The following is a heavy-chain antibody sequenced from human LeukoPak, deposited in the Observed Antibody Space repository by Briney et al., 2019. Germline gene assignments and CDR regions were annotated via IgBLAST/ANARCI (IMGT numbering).Heavy chain of an antibody. CDR3: ARGGGYSYGLDY. Sequence: GGTLRLSCAASGFTFDDYGMSWVRQAPGKGLEWVSGINWNGGSTGYADSVKGRFTISRDNAKDSLYLQMNSLRAEDTAVYYCARGGGYSYGLDYWGQGTLVTVSS. J-gene: IGHJ4*02. D-gene: IGHD5-18*01. CDR2: INWNGGST. V-gene: IGHV3-20*04. CDR1: GFTFDDYG.